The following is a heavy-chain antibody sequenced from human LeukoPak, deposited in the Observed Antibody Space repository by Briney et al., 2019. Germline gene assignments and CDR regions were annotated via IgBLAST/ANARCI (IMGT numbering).Heavy chain of an antibody. CDR1: GGTFSSYA. CDR2: ISPSFGTA. CDR3: ARTTCSSTSCSLGDY. D-gene: IGHD2-2*01. Sequence: SVKVSCKSAGGTFSSYAISWGRQAPGQGLEWMGGISPSFGTANYAQKFQGRVTITMAESTSTAYMELSSLRSEDTAVYYCARTTCSSTSCSLGDYWGQGTLVTVSS. V-gene: IGHV1-69*05. J-gene: IGHJ4*02.